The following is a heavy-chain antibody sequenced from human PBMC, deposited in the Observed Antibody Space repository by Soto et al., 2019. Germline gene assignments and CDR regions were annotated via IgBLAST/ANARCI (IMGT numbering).Heavy chain of an antibody. CDR1: GFTFSSYA. J-gene: IGHJ4*02. D-gene: IGHD4-17*01. CDR3: ARGDYGDSRGFVVFDY. V-gene: IGHV3-30-3*01. CDR2: ISYDGSNK. Sequence: QVQLVESGGGVVQPGRSLRLSCAASGFTFSSYAMHWVRQAPGKGLEWVAVISYDGSNKYYADSVKGRFTISRDNSKNXLYLQMNSLRAEDTAVYYCARGDYGDSRGFVVFDYWGQGTLVTVSS.